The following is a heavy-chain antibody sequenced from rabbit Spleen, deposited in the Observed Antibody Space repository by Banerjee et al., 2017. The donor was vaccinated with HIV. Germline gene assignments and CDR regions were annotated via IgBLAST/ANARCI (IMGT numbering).Heavy chain of an antibody. CDR1: GFSFSTSYY. CDR2: IVTGSGNT. Sequence: EQLEESGGDLVKPGASLTLTCIASGFSFSTSYYICWVRQAPGKGLEWIGCIVTGSGNTYYASWAKGRFTISKTSSTVDLKMTSLTAADTATYFCARGYANYAYGGLWGPGTLVTVS. D-gene: IGHD6-1*01. J-gene: IGHJ4*01. V-gene: IGHV1S45*01. CDR3: ARGYANYAYGGL.